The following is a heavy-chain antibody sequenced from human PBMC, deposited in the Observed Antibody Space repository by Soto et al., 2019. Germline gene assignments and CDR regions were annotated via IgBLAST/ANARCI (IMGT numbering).Heavy chain of an antibody. J-gene: IGHJ6*02. CDR1: GYTFTGYY. D-gene: IGHD3-22*01. V-gene: IGHV1-2*02. Sequence: ASVKVSCKASGYTFTGYYMHWVRQAPGQGLEWMGWINPNSGGTNYAQKFQGRVTMTRDTSISTAYMELSRLRSDDTAVYYCARDGTYYYDSSGYYSDYYYYGMDVWGQGTTVTVS. CDR3: ARDGTYYYDSSGYYSDYYYYGMDV. CDR2: INPNSGGT.